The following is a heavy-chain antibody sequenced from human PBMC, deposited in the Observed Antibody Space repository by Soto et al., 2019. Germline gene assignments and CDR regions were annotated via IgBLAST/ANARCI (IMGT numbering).Heavy chain of an antibody. J-gene: IGHJ6*02. CDR3: ARVSVVGRIDYTYVMDL. Sequence: PSETLSLTCTVSGGSISSANYYWNWIRQHPGKGLEWIGYINYRGSTHFHPSLKSRVTISVDTSKNRFSLKLTSVTAADTAVYYGARVSVVGRIDYTYVMDLWGQGTTVTVS. V-gene: IGHV4-31*03. CDR1: GGSISSANYY. CDR2: INYRGST. D-gene: IGHD2-15*01.